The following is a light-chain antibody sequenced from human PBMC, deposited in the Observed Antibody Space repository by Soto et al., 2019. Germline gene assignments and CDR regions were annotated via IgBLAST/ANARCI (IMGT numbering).Light chain of an antibody. CDR1: SSDVGGYNY. CDR2: EVS. CDR3: SSYTSISTFLYV. Sequence: QSVLTQPASVSGSPGQSITISCTGTSSDVGGYNYVSWYQQHPGEAPKLMIYEVSNRPSGDSNRFSGSKSGNTASLTISGLQAEYEADYYCSSYTSISTFLYVFGTGTNVTVL. J-gene: IGLJ1*01. V-gene: IGLV2-14*01.